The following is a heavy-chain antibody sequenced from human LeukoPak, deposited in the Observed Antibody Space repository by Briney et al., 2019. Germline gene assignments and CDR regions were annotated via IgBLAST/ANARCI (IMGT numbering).Heavy chain of an antibody. CDR3: ARDRVVGATLYYYYGMDV. CDR1: GGSISGYY. J-gene: IGHJ6*02. V-gene: IGHV4-4*07. CDR2: IYTSGST. Sequence: PSETLSLTCTVSGGSISGYYWSWIRQPAGKGLEWIGRIYTSGSTNYNPSLKSRVTMSVDTSKNQFSLKLSSVTAADTAVYYCARDRVVGATLYYYYGMDVWGQGTTVTVSS. D-gene: IGHD1-26*01.